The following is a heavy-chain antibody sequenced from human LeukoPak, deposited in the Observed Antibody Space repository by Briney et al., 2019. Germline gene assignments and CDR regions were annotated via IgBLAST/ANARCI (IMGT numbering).Heavy chain of an antibody. CDR2: INPNSGGT. D-gene: IGHD6-6*01. CDR1: GYTFTGYY. Sequence: GASVKVSCKASGYTFTGYYMHWVRQAPGQGLERMGWINPNSGGTNYAQKFQGRVTMTRDTSISTAYVELSRLRSDDTAVYYCARVIASIAARRDAFDIWGQGTMVTVSS. J-gene: IGHJ3*02. V-gene: IGHV1-2*02. CDR3: ARVIASIAARRDAFDI.